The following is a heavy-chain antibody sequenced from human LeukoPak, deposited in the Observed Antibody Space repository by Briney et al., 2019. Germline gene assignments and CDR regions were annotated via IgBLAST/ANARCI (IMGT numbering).Heavy chain of an antibody. CDR1: GRSFSGYD. V-gene: IGHV4-34*01. CDR2: INHGGSP. Sequence: SETLCLTCAVYGRSFSGYDWTWSRHPPGKGLECIGQINHGGSPNYNPSLKRRVTISLDMSKNQFSLKLNSATAADTALYYCARLGPYDIVTDDAFDVWGQGTMVTVSS. D-gene: IGHD3-9*01. J-gene: IGHJ3*01. CDR3: ARLGPYDIVTDDAFDV.